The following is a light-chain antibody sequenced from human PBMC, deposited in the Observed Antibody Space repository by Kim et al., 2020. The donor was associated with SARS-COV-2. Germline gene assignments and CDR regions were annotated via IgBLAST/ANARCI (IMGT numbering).Light chain of an antibody. J-gene: IGLJ3*02. CDR2: DTS. Sequence: GGTVTVTCGSSTGCVTSGHYPYWYQQKPGQAPRTLIYDTSTKHSWTPARFSGSLLGGKAALTLTGAQPEDEAEYYCLLTYGGVGRVFGGGTQLTVL. CDR1: TGCVTSGHY. V-gene: IGLV7-46*01. CDR3: LLTYGGVGRV.